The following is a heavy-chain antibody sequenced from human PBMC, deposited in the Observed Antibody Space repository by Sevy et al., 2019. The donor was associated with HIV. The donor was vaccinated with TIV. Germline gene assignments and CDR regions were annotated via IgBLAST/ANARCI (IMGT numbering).Heavy chain of an antibody. CDR1: GYTFTGYY. CDR3: ARVGGTRFGSSHFDY. Sequence: ASVKVSCKASGYTFTGYYMHWVRQAPGQGLEWMGWINPNSGGTNYVQKFQGRVTMTRDTSISTAYMELSRLRSDDTAVYYCARVGGTRFGSSHFDYWGQGTLVTVSS. V-gene: IGHV1-2*02. D-gene: IGHD3-16*01. J-gene: IGHJ4*02. CDR2: INPNSGGT.